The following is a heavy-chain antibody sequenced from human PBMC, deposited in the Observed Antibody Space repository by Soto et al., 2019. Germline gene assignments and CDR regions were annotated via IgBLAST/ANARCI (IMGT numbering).Heavy chain of an antibody. Sequence: ASVKVSCKASGYTFIRYYIHWVRQAPGQGLEWVGVINPSGGSTTYAQKFQGRVTMTRDTSTSTVYMELSGLRSEDTAVFYCAREGGGQYYFGDSESHDYWGQGTLVTVSS. CDR1: GYTFIRYY. V-gene: IGHV1-46*01. D-gene: IGHD3-10*01. J-gene: IGHJ4*02. CDR2: INPSGGST. CDR3: AREGGGQYYFGDSESHDY.